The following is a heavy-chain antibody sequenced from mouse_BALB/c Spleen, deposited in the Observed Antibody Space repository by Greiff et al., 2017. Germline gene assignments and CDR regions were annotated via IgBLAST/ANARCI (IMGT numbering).Heavy chain of an antibody. V-gene: IGHV1-37*01. J-gene: IGHJ4*01. CDR2: INPYNGDT. CDR1: GYSFTGYF. D-gene: IGHD4-1*02. Sequence: VQLQQSGPELVKPGASVKISCKASGYSFTGYFMNWVKQSHGKSLEWIGRINPYNGDTFYNQKFKGKATMTVDKSSSTAYMELARLTSEDSAIYYCAIQLGAYYAMDYWGQGTSVTVSS. CDR3: AIQLGAYYAMDY.